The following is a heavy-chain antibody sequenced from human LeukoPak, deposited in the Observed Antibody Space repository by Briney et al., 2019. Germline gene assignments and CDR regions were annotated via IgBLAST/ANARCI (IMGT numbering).Heavy chain of an antibody. CDR2: IKTDGSII. Sequence: GGSLRLSCAASGFTFTSYWMHWVRQAPGKGLVWVSRIKTDGSIINYADSVKGRFTISRDDAKNTLYLQMHSLRAEDTAVYYCARAGSYRFDYWGLGTLVTVSS. CDR1: GFTFTSYW. J-gene: IGHJ4*02. CDR3: ARAGSYRFDY. D-gene: IGHD1-26*01. V-gene: IGHV3-74*01.